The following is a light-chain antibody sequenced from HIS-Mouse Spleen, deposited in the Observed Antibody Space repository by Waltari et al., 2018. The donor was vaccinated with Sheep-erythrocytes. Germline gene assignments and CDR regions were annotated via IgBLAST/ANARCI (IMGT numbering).Light chain of an antibody. Sequence: QSALTQPRSVSGSPGQSVTISCTGTSSDVGGYNYVSWYQQYPGKAPKLMIYDVSKRPSGVPDRFSGSKSGNTASLTISGLQAEDEADYYCCSYAGSSTPWVFGGGTKLTVL. V-gene: IGLV2-11*01. CDR1: SSDVGGYNY. CDR2: DVS. CDR3: CSYAGSSTPWV. J-gene: IGLJ3*02.